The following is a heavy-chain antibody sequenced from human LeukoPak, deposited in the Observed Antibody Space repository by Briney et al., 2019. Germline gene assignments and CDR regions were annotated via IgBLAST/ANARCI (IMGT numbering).Heavy chain of an antibody. V-gene: IGHV1-18*01. CDR2: ISAYNGNT. J-gene: IGHJ4*02. Sequence: ASVKVSCKASGYTFTSYGISWVRQAPGQGLEWMGWISAYNGNTNYAQKLQGRVTMTTDTSTSTAYMELRSLRSDDTAVYYCARDDYYGSRSYYNPFDYWGQGTLVTVSS. CDR1: GYTFTSYG. D-gene: IGHD3-10*01. CDR3: ARDDYYGSRSYYNPFDY.